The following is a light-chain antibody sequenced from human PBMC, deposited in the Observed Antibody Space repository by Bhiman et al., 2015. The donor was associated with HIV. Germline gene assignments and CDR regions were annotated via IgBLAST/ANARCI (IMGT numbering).Light chain of an antibody. CDR2: QDN. CDR1: KLGNKY. J-gene: IGLJ2*01. V-gene: IGLV3-1*01. CDR3: QAWDSSSAI. Sequence: SYELTQPPSVSVSPGQTASITCSGDKLGNKYACWYQKKPGQSPILIIYQDNKRPSGIPERFSGSNSGDTATLAISETQAMDEADYYCQAWDSSSAIFGGGTKLTVL.